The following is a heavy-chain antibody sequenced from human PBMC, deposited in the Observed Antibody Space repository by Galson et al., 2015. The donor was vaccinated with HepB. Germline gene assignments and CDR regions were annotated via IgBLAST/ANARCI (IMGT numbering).Heavy chain of an antibody. V-gene: IGHV3-74*01. CDR1: GFTFSSYW. Sequence: SLRLSCAASGFTFSSYWMHWVRQAPGKGLVWVSRINSDGRSTTYADSVKGRFTISRDNAKNTLYLQMTSLRAEDTAVYYCATTYYDFWSGYYNYAFDIWGQGTIVTVSS. CDR2: INSDGRST. J-gene: IGHJ3*02. D-gene: IGHD3-3*01. CDR3: ATTYYDFWSGYYNYAFDI.